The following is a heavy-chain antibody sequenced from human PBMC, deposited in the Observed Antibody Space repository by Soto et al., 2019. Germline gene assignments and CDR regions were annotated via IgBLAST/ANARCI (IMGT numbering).Heavy chain of an antibody. CDR1: GYTFTSYG. D-gene: IGHD6-19*01. V-gene: IGHV1-18*01. J-gene: IGHJ3*02. Sequence: GASVKVSCKASGYTFTSYGISWVRQAPGQGLEWMGWISAYNGNTNYAQKLQGRVTMTTDTSTSTAYMELRSLRSVDTAVYYCSYIAVAGDDAFDIWGQGTMVTVSS. CDR2: ISAYNGNT. CDR3: SYIAVAGDDAFDI.